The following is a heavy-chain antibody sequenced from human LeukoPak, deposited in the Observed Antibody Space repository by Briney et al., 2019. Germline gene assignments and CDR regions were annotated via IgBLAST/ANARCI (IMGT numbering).Heavy chain of an antibody. J-gene: IGHJ4*02. V-gene: IGHV3-7*01. CDR1: GFTFSRYR. Sequence: GGSLRLSCAASGFTFSRYRMSWVRQAPGKGLEWVANIKQDGSEKYYVDSVKGRFTISRDNAKNSLYLQMNSLRAEDTAVYYCARSQWLATPDYVDYWGQGTLVTVSS. CDR2: IKQDGSEK. D-gene: IGHD6-19*01. CDR3: ARSQWLATPDYVDY.